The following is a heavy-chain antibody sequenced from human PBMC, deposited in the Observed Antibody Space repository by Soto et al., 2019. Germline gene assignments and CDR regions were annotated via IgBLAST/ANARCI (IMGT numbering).Heavy chain of an antibody. D-gene: IGHD6-13*01. Sequence: GGSLRLSCAVSGLTLSSYWIHWVSQAPGTGIVWVSRINSNGTSTSYAGSVKGPRTISRDTAKNTLYLQMHSLRADDTAVYYCASDSVGSRWPRPLDSWGQATLVXV. CDR2: INSNGTST. CDR1: GLTLSSYW. J-gene: IGHJ4*02. CDR3: ASDSVGSRWPRPLDS. V-gene: IGHV3-74*01.